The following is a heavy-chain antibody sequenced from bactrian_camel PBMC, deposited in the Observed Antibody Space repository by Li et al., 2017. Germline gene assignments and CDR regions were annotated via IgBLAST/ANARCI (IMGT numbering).Heavy chain of an antibody. CDR3: STKGVSPSWCASY. D-gene: IGHD6*01. V-gene: IGHV3S55*01. CDR2: INSIGGT. CDR1: GYTRWRAN. Sequence: HVQLVESGGGSVQAGGSLRLSCVASGYTRWRANMAWFRQAPGKEREKVATINSIGGTTYVDSVRGRFTISKDSKNILYLQMNSLKPEDTAVYQCSTKGVSPSWCASYWGQGTQVTV. J-gene: IGHJ4*01.